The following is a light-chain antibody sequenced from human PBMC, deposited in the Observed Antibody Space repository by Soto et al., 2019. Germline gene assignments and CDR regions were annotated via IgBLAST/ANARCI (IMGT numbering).Light chain of an antibody. V-gene: IGKV3-11*01. Sequence: EIVLTQSPATLSLSPGERATLSCRASQSVSSYLAWYQQKPGQAPRLLIYDASNRATGIPARFSGSGSGTDFTLTISSLQAEDVAVYYCQQYYSTPRTFGHGTKVEIK. J-gene: IGKJ1*01. CDR3: QQYYSTPRT. CDR1: QSVSSY. CDR2: DAS.